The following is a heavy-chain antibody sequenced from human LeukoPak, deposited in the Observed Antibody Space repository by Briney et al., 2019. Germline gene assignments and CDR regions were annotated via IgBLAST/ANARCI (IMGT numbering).Heavy chain of an antibody. CDR3: VRDASETMNGNY. CDR1: GFTFSSHT. J-gene: IGHJ4*02. CDR2: ISGSGVNT. D-gene: IGHD3-10*01. Sequence: GGSLRLSCAASGFTFSSHTMSWVRQAPGKGLEWVSGISGSGVNTYYANSVKGRFTISRDKFMNTLYLQMNSLRAEDTAVYYCVRDASETMNGNYWGQGTLVTVSS. V-gene: IGHV3-23*01.